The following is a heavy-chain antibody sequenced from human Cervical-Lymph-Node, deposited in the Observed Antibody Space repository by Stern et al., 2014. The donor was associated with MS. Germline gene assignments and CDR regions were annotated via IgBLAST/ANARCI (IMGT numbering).Heavy chain of an antibody. V-gene: IGHV1-2*02. CDR3: ARDLADYRYYFDS. J-gene: IGHJ4*02. CDR1: GYTFTGHY. D-gene: IGHD4/OR15-4a*01. Sequence: QVQLVQSGAEVKKPGASLNVSCKASGYTFTGHYIHWVRQAPGQGLQWMGWINPATGFTFYAQNFQGRVTMTTDTSINTAYMELSGLRSDDTALYFCARDLADYRYYFDSWGQGTLVTVSS. CDR2: INPATGFT.